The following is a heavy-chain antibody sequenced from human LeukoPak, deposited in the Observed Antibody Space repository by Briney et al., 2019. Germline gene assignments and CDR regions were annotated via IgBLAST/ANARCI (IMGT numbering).Heavy chain of an antibody. Sequence: SDTLSLTCTVSGGSISSGSYYWSWIREPAGERVEGIGRVYTSGSTNYNPSLKSRVTISVDTSKNQFSLKLSSVTAADTAVYYCARGRLSGWYYFDFWGQGTLVTVSS. CDR3: ARGRLSGWYYFDF. CDR1: GGSISSGSYY. CDR2: VYTSGST. J-gene: IGHJ4*02. V-gene: IGHV4-61*02. D-gene: IGHD6-19*01.